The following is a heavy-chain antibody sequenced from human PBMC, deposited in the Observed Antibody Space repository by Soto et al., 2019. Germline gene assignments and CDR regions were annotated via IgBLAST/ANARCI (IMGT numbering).Heavy chain of an antibody. J-gene: IGHJ6*02. D-gene: IGHD1-26*01. V-gene: IGHV4-39*01. CDR2: IYYSGST. CDR3: ARLPYSGSYYYYGMDV. CDR1: GGYISSSSYY. Sequence: SETLSLTCTVSGGYISSSSYYWGWIRQPPGKGLEWIGSIYYSGSTYYNPSLKSRVTISVDTSKNQFSLKLSSVTAADTAVYYCARLPYSGSYYYYGMDVWGQGTTVTVSS.